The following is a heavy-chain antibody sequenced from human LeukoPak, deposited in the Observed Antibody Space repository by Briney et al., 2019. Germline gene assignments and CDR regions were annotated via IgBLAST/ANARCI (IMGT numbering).Heavy chain of an antibody. V-gene: IGHV3-21*01. CDR1: GFTFSSYS. CDR2: TSSSSSYI. J-gene: IGHJ3*02. Sequence: GGSLRLSCAASGFTFSSYSMNWVRQAPGKGLEWVSSTSSSSSYIYYADSVKGRFTISRDNAKDSLYLQMNSLRAEDTAVYYCARAVAASDAFDIWGQGTMVTVSS. CDR3: ARAVAASDAFDI. D-gene: IGHD6-19*01.